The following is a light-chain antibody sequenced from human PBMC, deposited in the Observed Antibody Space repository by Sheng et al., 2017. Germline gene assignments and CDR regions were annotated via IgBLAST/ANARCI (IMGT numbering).Light chain of an antibody. CDR1: SGSVSIDYY. J-gene: IGLJ3*02. Sequence: QTVVTQEPSFSVSPGGTVTLTCGLSSGSVSIDYYPSWYQQTPGQTPRTLIYNTNTRSSGVPDRFSGSILGNKAALTITGAQADDASDYYCVLSLGIGTWAFGGGTKLTVL. CDR3: VLSLGIGTWA. V-gene: IGLV8-61*01. CDR2: NTN.